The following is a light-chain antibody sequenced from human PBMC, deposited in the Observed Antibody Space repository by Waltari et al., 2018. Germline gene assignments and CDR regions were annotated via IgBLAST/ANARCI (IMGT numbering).Light chain of an antibody. J-gene: IGLJ3*02. Sequence: QSALTQPASVSGSPGQSITISCTGTSSDVGGYNYVSWYQQHPGKAPKLMIYEVSNRPSGVSNRFSGSKSGNTASRTISGLQAEDDADYYCSSYTSSSTEVFGGGTKLTVL. V-gene: IGLV2-14*01. CDR1: SSDVGGYNY. CDR3: SSYTSSSTEV. CDR2: EVS.